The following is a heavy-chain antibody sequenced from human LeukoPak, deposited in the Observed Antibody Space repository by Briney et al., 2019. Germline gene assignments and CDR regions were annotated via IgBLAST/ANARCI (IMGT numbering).Heavy chain of an antibody. V-gene: IGHV3-23*01. CDR1: GFTFSSYA. CDR3: AKVKYYYGSGSADY. CDR2: ISGSGGST. D-gene: IGHD3-10*01. Sequence: AGSLRLSCAASGFTFSSYAMSWVRQAPGKGLEWVSTISGSGGSTYYADSVKGRFTISRDNSKNTLYLQMNSLRAEDTAVYYCAKVKYYYGSGSADYWGQGTLVTVSS. J-gene: IGHJ4*02.